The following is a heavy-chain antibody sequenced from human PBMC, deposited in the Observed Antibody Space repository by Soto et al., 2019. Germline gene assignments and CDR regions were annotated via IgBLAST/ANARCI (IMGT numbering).Heavy chain of an antibody. Sequence: QVQLVQSGAEVKKPGSSVKVSCKASGGTFSSYAISWVRQAPGQGLEWMGGIIPIFGTANYAQKFQGRVTITAEKSTSTAYMELSSLRSEDTAVYYCARGCSGGSCYYYYYGMDVWGQGTTVTVSS. CDR3: ARGCSGGSCYYYYYGMDV. J-gene: IGHJ6*02. CDR1: GGTFSSYA. V-gene: IGHV1-69*06. D-gene: IGHD2-15*01. CDR2: IIPIFGTA.